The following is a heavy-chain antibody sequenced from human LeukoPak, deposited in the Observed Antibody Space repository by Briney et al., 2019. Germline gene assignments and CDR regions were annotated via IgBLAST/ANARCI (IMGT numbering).Heavy chain of an antibody. CDR1: GFTFSSHA. CDR3: AKTPGVGDIVDPNAFDI. V-gene: IGHV3-23*01. D-gene: IGHD2-21*01. Sequence: PGGSLRLSCAASGFTFSSHAMSWVRQAPGKGLEWVSAISGSGGSTYYADSVKGRFTISRDNSKNTLYLQMNSLRAEDTAVYYCAKTPGVGDIVDPNAFDIWGQGTMVTVSS. J-gene: IGHJ3*02. CDR2: ISGSGGST.